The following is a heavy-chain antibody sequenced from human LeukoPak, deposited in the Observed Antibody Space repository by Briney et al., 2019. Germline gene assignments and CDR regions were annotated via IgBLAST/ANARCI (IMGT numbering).Heavy chain of an antibody. CDR2: ISSSGSTI. V-gene: IGHV3-11*01. D-gene: IGHD1-1*01. Sequence: GGSLRLSCAASGFTFSDYYMSWIRQAPGKGLEWVSYISSSGSTIYYADSVKGRFIISRDNAKNSLYLQMNSLRAEDTAVYYCAREERLFSSADYWGQGTLVTVSS. CDR1: GFTFSDYY. J-gene: IGHJ4*02. CDR3: AREERLFSSADY.